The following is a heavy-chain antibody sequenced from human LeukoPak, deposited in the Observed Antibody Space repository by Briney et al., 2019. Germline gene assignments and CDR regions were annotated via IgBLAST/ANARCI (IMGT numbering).Heavy chain of an antibody. CDR3: ARGGSGYDAFGI. Sequence: PSETLSLTCTVSGYSISSGYYWGWIRQPPGKGLEWIGSIHYSARIYYNPSLKSRLTISVDTSKNQFSLKLSSVTAADTAVYYCARGGSGYDAFGIWGQGTMVTVSS. CDR1: GYSISSGYY. CDR2: IHYSARI. D-gene: IGHD5-12*01. J-gene: IGHJ3*02. V-gene: IGHV4-38-2*02.